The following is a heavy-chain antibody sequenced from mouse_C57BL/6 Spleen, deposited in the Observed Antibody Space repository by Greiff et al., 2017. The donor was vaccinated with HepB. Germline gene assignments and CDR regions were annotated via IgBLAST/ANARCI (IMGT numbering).Heavy chain of an antibody. J-gene: IGHJ3*01. CDR1: GYTFTSYW. Sequence: QVQLQQPGAELVMPGASVKLSCKASGYTFTSYWLHWVKQRPGQGLEWIGEIDPSDSYTNYNQKFKGKSTLTVDKSSSTAYMQLSGLTSEDSAVYYCARGGNHDGFAYWGQGTLVTVSA. CDR3: ARGGNHDGFAY. D-gene: IGHD1-2*01. V-gene: IGHV1-69*01. CDR2: IDPSDSYT.